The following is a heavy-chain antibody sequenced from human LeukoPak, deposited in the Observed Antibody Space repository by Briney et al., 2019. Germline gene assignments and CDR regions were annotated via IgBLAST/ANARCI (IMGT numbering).Heavy chain of an antibody. D-gene: IGHD3-16*02. V-gene: IGHV3-20*04. CDR3: ARDRPYYDYVWGSYRYDY. CDR2: INWNGGST. J-gene: IGHJ4*02. CDR1: GFTFDDYG. Sequence: GGSLRLSCAASGFTFDDYGMSWVRQAPGKGLEWVSGINWNGGSTGYADSVKGRFTISRDNAKNSLYLQMNSLRAEDTALYYCARDRPYYDYVWGSYRYDYWGQGTLVTVSS.